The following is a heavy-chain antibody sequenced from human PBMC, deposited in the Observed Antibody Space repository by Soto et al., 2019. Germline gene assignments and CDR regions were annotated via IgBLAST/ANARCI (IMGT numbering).Heavy chain of an antibody. J-gene: IGHJ4*02. D-gene: IGHD3-22*01. CDR2: INPSGGST. CDR3: ARAFDYYDSSGYYYPPYYFDY. CDR1: GYTFTSYY. V-gene: IGHV1-46*01. Sequence: ASVKVSCKASGYTFTSYYMHWVRQAPGQGLEWMGIINPSGGSTSYAQKFQGRVTMTRDTSTSTVYMELSSLRSEDTAVYYCARAFDYYDSSGYYYPPYYFDYWGQGTLVTVSS.